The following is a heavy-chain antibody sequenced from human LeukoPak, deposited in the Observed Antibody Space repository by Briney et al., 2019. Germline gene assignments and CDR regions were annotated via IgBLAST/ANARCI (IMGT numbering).Heavy chain of an antibody. CDR3: VRDDYYKFLNGYYSDY. J-gene: IGHJ4*02. CDR1: GYSFTSYG. Sequence: GASVKVSCKASGYSFTSYGISWVRQAPGQGLEWMGWISPYSGNTHYAQKFQGRVTMTTDTSTSTAYSELRSLRSDDTAVFYCVRDDYYKFLNGYYSDYWGQGTLVTVSS. V-gene: IGHV1-18*01. D-gene: IGHD3-3*01. CDR2: ISPYSGNT.